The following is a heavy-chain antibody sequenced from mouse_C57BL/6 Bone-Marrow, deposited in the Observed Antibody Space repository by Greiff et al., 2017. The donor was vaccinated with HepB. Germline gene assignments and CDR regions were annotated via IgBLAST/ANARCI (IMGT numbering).Heavy chain of an antibody. Sequence: QVQLQQPGAELVKPGASVKMSCKASGYTFTSYWITWVKQRPGQGLEWIGDIYPGSGSTNYNEKFKGKATLTVDTSSSTAYMQLSSLTSEDSAVYYCARGWLLRAAMDYWGQGTSVTVSS. J-gene: IGHJ4*01. CDR1: GYTFTSYW. V-gene: IGHV1-55*01. CDR3: ARGWLLRAAMDY. D-gene: IGHD2-3*01. CDR2: IYPGSGST.